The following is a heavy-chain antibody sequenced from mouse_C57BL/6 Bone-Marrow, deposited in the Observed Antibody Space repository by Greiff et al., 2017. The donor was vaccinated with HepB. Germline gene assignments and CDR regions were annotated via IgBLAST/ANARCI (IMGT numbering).Heavy chain of an antibody. CDR2: IDPSDSYT. J-gene: IGHJ1*03. CDR1: GYTFTSYW. V-gene: IGHV1-59*01. Sequence: QVQLKQPGAELVRPGTSVKLSCKASGYTFTSYWMHWVKQRPGQGLEWIGVIDPSDSYTNYNQKFKGKATLTVDTSSSTAYMQLSSLTSEDSAVYYCARDTTVVATRLYWYFDVWGTGTTVTVSS. D-gene: IGHD1-1*01. CDR3: ARDTTVVATRLYWYFDV.